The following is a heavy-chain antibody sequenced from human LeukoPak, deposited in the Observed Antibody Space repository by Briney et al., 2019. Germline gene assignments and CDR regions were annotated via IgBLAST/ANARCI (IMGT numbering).Heavy chain of an antibody. D-gene: IGHD6-19*01. CDR3: ARSSGWVLPFDY. V-gene: IGHV3-21*01. J-gene: IGHJ4*02. CDR2: ISSSSSYI. Sequence: GGSLRLSCAASGFTFSSYSMNWVRQAPGKGLEWVSSISSSSSYIYYADSVKGRFTISRDNAKNSLYLQMNSLRAEDTAVYYCARSSGWVLPFDYWGQGTLVTVSS. CDR1: GFTFSSYS.